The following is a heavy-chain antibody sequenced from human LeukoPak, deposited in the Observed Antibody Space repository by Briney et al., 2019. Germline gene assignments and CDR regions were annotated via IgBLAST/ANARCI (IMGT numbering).Heavy chain of an antibody. D-gene: IGHD3-22*01. V-gene: IGHV3-30-3*01. CDR3: ASFGNPYDSSGYSGY. CDR2: ISYDGSNK. J-gene: IGHJ4*02. CDR1: GFTFSGYP. Sequence: GKSLRLSCAASGFTFSGYPIHWVRQAPGKGLEWVAVISYDGSNKYYADSVKGRFTISRDNSKNTLYLQMNSLRAEDTAVYYCASFGNPYDSSGYSGYWGQGTLVTVSS.